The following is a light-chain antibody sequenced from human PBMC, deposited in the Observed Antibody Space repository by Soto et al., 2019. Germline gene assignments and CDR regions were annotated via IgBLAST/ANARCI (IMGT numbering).Light chain of an antibody. CDR2: GAS. J-gene: IGKJ5*01. Sequence: ERVMTQSPATLSASPGERVTLSCRASQSVASSVAWYQQKPGQAPRLILYGASTRATGFPARFSGSGSGTEFTLTISSLQSEDFAVYYCQQYDSWPLFGQGTRLEIK. CDR3: QQYDSWPL. CDR1: QSVASS. V-gene: IGKV3-15*01.